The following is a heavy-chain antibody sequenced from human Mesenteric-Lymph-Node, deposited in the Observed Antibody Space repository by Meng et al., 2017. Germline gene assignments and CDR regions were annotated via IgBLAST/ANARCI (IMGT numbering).Heavy chain of an antibody. CDR3: ARDLQQQLDRDGNAFDI. CDR1: GYSFTGYY. CDR2: INPNSGGT. D-gene: IGHD6-13*01. Sequence: SVKVSCKASGYSFTGYYMHWVRQSPGQGLEWMGWINPNSGGTNYAQKFQGRVTMTRDTSISTAYMELSRLRSDDTAVYYCARDLQQQLDRDGNAFDIWGQGTMVTVSS. J-gene: IGHJ3*02. V-gene: IGHV1-2*02.